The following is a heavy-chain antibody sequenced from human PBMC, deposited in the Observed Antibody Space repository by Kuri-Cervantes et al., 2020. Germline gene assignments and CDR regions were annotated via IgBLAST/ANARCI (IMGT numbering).Heavy chain of an antibody. CDR1: GFIFSKFG. V-gene: IGHV3-30*02. CDR2: IRYEGRNK. J-gene: IGHJ4*02. D-gene: IGHD1-26*01. Sequence: GESLKISCAASGFIFSKFGIHWVRQAPGKGLEWVAFIRYEGRNKHYAESGKGRFTISRDNSKNTLYLQMNSLRPEDKAVYYCAKELVGAAYWGQGTLVTVSS. CDR3: AKELVGAAY.